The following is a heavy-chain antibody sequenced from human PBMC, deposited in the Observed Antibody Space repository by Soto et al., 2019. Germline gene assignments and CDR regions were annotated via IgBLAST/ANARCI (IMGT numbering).Heavy chain of an antibody. CDR1: GYTFTGYY. V-gene: IGHV1-2*02. J-gene: IGHJ6*03. CDR3: AREVLNHYSNAYYYMDV. CDR2: INPNSGST. Sequence: GASVKVSCKASGYTFTGYYMHWVRQVPGQGLEWMGWINPNSGSTNYAQKLQGRVTMTTDTSTSTAYMELRSLRSDDTAVYYCAREVLNHYSNAYYYMDVWGKGTTVTVSS. D-gene: IGHD4-4*01.